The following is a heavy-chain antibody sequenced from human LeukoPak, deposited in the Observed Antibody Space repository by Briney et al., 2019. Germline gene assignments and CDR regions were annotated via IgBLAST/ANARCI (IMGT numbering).Heavy chain of an antibody. CDR2: IYYNGNT. D-gene: IGHD6-13*01. V-gene: IGHV4-59*08. J-gene: IGHJ3*02. CDR3: ARQPSETAVFDI. CDR1: GGSISSYY. Sequence: SETLSLTCAVSGGSISSYYWSWIRQPPGKGLEWIAYIYYNGNTNYNPSFKSRVTISVDTSKNQFSLKLSSVAAADTAIYYCARQPSETAVFDIWGQGTMVTVSS.